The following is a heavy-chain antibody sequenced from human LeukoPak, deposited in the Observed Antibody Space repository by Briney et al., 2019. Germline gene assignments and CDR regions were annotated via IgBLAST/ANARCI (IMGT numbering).Heavy chain of an antibody. CDR3: ARGYCSSTSCFPFDY. J-gene: IGHJ4*02. CDR2: ISSNGGST. V-gene: IGHV3-64*01. D-gene: IGHD2-2*01. Sequence: GGSLRLSCAASGFTFSSYAMHWVRQAPGKGLEYVSAISSNGGSTYYANSVKGRFTISRDNSKNTLYPQMGSLRAEDMAVYYCARGYCSSTSCFPFDYWGQGTLVTVSS. CDR1: GFTFSSYA.